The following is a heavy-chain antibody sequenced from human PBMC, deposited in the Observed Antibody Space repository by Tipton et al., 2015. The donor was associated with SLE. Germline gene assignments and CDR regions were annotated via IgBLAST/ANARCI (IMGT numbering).Heavy chain of an antibody. CDR3: ARHGQYYYDSSGYPDY. Sequence: QLVQSGAEVKKAGESLKISCKGSGYSFTNFWIGWVRQMPGKGLEWMGIIYPGDSDTRYSPSFQGQVTISADKSISTAYLQWSSLKASDTAMYYCARHGQYYYDSSGYPDYWGQGTLVTVSS. V-gene: IGHV5-51*01. J-gene: IGHJ4*02. CDR1: GYSFTNFW. D-gene: IGHD3-22*01. CDR2: IYPGDSDT.